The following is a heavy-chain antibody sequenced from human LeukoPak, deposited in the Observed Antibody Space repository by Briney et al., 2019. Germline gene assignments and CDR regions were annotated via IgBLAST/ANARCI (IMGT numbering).Heavy chain of an antibody. CDR1: GFTFSSYG. CDR3: AKGQRWLQFHYFDY. Sequence: PGGSLRLSCAASGFTFSSYGMHWVRQAPGKGLEWVAVISYDGSNKYYADSVKGRFTISRDNSKNTLYLQMNSLRAEDMAVYYCAKGQRWLQFHYFDYWGQGTLVTVSS. V-gene: IGHV3-30*18. CDR2: ISYDGSNK. J-gene: IGHJ4*02. D-gene: IGHD5-24*01.